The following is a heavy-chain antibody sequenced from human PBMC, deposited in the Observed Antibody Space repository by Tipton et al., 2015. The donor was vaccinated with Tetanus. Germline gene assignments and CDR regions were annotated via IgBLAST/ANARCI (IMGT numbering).Heavy chain of an antibody. V-gene: IGHV3-23*01. D-gene: IGHD3-10*01. CDR3: ARAVRGRDVFDI. Sequence: SLRLSCAAPGFPFSNYAMSWVRQAPGKGLEWVAGINNSGGNKYFADSVKGRFTISRDNSKNTVYLQMNSLRAEDTAVYYCARAVRGRDVFDIWGQGTMVIVSS. J-gene: IGHJ3*02. CDR2: INNSGGNK. CDR1: GFPFSNYA.